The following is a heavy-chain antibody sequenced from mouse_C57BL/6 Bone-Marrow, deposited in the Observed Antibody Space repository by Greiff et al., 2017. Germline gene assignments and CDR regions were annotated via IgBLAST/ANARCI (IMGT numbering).Heavy chain of an antibody. Sequence: QVQLKQPGAELVRPGTSVKLSCKASGYTFTSYWMHWVKQRPGQGLEWIGVIDPSDSYTNYNQKFKGKDTLTVDTSSSTAYMQLSSLTSEDSAVYYCARYPTVVARVDYWGQGTTLTVSS. CDR1: GYTFTSYW. CDR3: ARYPTVVARVDY. J-gene: IGHJ2*01. CDR2: IDPSDSYT. D-gene: IGHD1-1*01. V-gene: IGHV1-59*01.